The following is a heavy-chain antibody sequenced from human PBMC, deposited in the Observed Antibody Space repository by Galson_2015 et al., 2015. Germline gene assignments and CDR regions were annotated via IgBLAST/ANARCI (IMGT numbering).Heavy chain of an antibody. CDR2: TFYRSRWYN. CDR1: VSSDSAS. J-gene: IGHJ4*02. V-gene: IGHV6-1*01. Sequence: VSSDSASWNWFRQSPSRGFEWLGKTFYRSRWYNDYTPSVKSRIIINTDTSENQFSLHLNSVTPEDTAVYYCARLVGNGIIDYWGQGTLVTVSS. D-gene: IGHD2-8*01. CDR3: ARLVGNGIIDY.